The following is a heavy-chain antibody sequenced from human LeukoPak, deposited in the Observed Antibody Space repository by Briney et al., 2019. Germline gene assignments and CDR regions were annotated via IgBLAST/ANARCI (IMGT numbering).Heavy chain of an antibody. CDR3: TTGKNGDYGPFYYYYYGMDV. V-gene: IGHV3-15*01. D-gene: IGHD4-17*01. CDR1: GLTVSSNC. CDR2: IKSKTDGGTT. J-gene: IGHJ6*02. Sequence: AGGSLRLSCVASGLTVSSNCMSWVRQAPGKGLEWVGRIKSKTDGGTTDYAAPVKGRFTISRDDSKNTLYLQMNSLKTEDTAVYYCTTGKNGDYGPFYYYYYGMDVWGQGTTVIVSS.